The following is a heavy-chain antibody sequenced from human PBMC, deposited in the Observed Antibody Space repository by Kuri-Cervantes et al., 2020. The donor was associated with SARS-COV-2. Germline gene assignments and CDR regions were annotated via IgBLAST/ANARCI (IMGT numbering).Heavy chain of an antibody. CDR3: ARALNDFWSGYYSSWYFDL. J-gene: IGHJ2*01. CDR1: GFTFDDYA. CDR2: FSWNSGSI. Sequence: SLKISCAASGFTFDDYAIHWVRQAPGKGLEWVAGFSWNSGSIDYADSVKGRFTISRDNAKNSLYLQMNSLRAEDTAVYYCARALNDFWSGYYSSWYFDLWGRGTLVTVSS. D-gene: IGHD3-3*01. V-gene: IGHV3-9*01.